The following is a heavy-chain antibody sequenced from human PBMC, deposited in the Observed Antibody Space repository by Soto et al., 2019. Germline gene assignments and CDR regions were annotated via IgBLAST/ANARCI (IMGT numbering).Heavy chain of an antibody. D-gene: IGHD3-9*01. J-gene: IGHJ5*02. Sequence: AASVKVSCKASGYTFTSYAMQWVRQAPGQRLEWMGWINAGNGNTKYSQKFQGRVTITRDTSASTAYMELSSLRSEDTAVYYCARHLGFLTGPSLGWFDPWGQGTLVTVSS. CDR2: INAGNGNT. CDR3: ARHLGFLTGPSLGWFDP. CDR1: GYTFTSYA. V-gene: IGHV1-3*01.